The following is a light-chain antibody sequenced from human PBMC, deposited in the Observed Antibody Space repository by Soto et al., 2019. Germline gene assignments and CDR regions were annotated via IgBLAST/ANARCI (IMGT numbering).Light chain of an antibody. CDR3: QAWDSSTVV. CDR1: KLGDKY. J-gene: IGLJ2*01. V-gene: IGLV3-1*01. Sequence: SYELTQPPSVSVSPGQTASITCSGDKLGDKYVCWYQQKPGQSPVLVIYQDAKRPSGIPERFSGSNSGNTATLTVSGTQAMDEADYYCQAWDSSTVVFGGGTKLTVL. CDR2: QDA.